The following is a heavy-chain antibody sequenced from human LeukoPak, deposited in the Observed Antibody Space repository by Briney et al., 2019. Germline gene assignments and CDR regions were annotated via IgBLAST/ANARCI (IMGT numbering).Heavy chain of an antibody. CDR1: GFTFSSYW. CDR2: IKQDGSEK. J-gene: IGHJ4*02. Sequence: GGSLRLSCAASGFTFSSYWMSWVRQAPGKGLEWVANIKQDGSEKYYVDSVKGRFTISRDNAKNSLYLQMNSLRAEDTAVYYCAREGMELITVFGVVNIYFDYWGQGTLVTVSS. D-gene: IGHD3-3*01. V-gene: IGHV3-7*01. CDR3: AREGMELITVFGVVNIYFDY.